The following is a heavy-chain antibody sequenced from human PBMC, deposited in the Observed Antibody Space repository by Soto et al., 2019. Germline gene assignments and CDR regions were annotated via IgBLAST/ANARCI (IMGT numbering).Heavy chain of an antibody. Sequence: PGWSLRLSCAASGFTFSSYAMHWVRQAPGKGLEWVAVISYDGSNKYYAGSVKGRFTISRDNSKNTLYLQMNSLRAEDTAVYYCASTPQQLAPGGQGTLVTVSS. CDR2: ISYDGSNK. CDR1: GFTFSSYA. V-gene: IGHV3-30-3*01. CDR3: ASTPQQLAP. D-gene: IGHD6-13*01. J-gene: IGHJ4*02.